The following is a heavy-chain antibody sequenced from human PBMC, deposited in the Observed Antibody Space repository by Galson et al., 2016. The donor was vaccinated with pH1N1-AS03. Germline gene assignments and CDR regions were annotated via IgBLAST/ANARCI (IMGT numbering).Heavy chain of an antibody. CDR3: ARHGYSGHDDAFDD. V-gene: IGHV5-51*01. CDR2: IWPSDSDT. CDR1: GYTFITYW. J-gene: IGHJ3*01. Sequence: QSGAEVKEPGQSLRISCKASGYTFITYWLAWVRQKPGKGLEWMGIIWPSDSDTRYSPSFQGQVTMSADKSINTGYLEFTSLKAADTATYYCARHGYSGHDDAFDDWGQGTVVTVTS. D-gene: IGHD5-12*01.